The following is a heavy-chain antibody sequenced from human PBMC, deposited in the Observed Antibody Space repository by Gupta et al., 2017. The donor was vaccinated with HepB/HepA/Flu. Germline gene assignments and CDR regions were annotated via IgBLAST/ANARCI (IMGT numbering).Heavy chain of an antibody. D-gene: IGHD3-3*01. CDR1: GFSLSGPRTG. Sequence: QVTLTESGPVSVNPTETLTLTCTVSGFSLSGPRTGVTWIRQPPGKGLEWLAHIFSNDEKSYSTSLKSRLTISRDTSRSQVVLTMTNVDPVDTATYYCAWIRGTVLEGFGSWGQGTLVTVSS. V-gene: IGHV2-26*01. J-gene: IGHJ4*02. CDR2: IFSNDEK. CDR3: AWIRGTVLEGFGS.